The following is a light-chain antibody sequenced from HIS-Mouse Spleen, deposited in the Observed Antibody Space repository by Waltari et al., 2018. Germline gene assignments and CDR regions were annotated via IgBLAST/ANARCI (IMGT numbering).Light chain of an antibody. CDR3: CSYAGSWV. CDR2: DVS. CDR1: SRDVGGDNY. J-gene: IGLJ3*02. Sequence: QSALTQPLSVSGSPGQSVTISCTRTSRDVGGDNYVSWYQQHPGEAPKLMIYDVSKRPSGVPDRFSGSKSGNTASLTISGLQAEDEADYYCCSYAGSWVFGGGTKLTVL. V-gene: IGLV2-11*01.